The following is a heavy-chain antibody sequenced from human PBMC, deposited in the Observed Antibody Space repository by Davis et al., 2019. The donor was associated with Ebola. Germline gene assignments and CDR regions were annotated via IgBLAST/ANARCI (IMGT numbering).Heavy chain of an antibody. J-gene: IGHJ6*02. CDR3: AREEYYYYYGMDV. CDR2: IYSGGST. Sequence: GESLKISCAASGFTVSSNYMSWVRQAPGKGLEWVSVIYSGGSTYYADSVKGRFTISRDNSKNTLYLQMNSLRAEDTAVYYCAREEYYYYYGMDVWGQGTTVTVSS. CDR1: GFTVSSNY. V-gene: IGHV3-66*01.